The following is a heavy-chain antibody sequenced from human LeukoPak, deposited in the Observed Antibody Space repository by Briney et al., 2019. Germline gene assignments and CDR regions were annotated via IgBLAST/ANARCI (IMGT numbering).Heavy chain of an antibody. CDR2: ISAYNGNT. D-gene: IGHD3-22*01. CDR1: GYTFTSYG. V-gene: IGHV1-18*01. CDR3: ARDRRNYDSSGKPSYFDL. J-gene: IGHJ2*01. Sequence: GSVRVSCKASGYTFTSYGISWVRQAPGQGLEWVGSISAYNGNTNYAQKLQGRVTMTTDTSTSTAYMQLRSLISDDTAVYYCARDRRNYDSSGKPSYFDLWGRGTLVTVSS.